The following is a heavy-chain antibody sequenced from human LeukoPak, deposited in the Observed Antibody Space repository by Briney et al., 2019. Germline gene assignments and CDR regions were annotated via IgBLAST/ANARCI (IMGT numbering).Heavy chain of an antibody. Sequence: ASVKVSCKASGYTFTSYDINWERQATGQGLEWMGWMNPNSGNAGYAQKFQGRVTMTRNTSISTAYMELSSLRSEDTAVYYCARGTYSSSSELDYWGQGTLVTVSS. CDR3: ARGTYSSSSELDY. J-gene: IGHJ4*02. V-gene: IGHV1-8*01. CDR1: GYTFTSYD. CDR2: MNPNSGNA. D-gene: IGHD6-6*01.